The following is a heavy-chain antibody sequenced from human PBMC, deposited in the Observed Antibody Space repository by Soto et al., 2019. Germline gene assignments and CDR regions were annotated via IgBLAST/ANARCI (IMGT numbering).Heavy chain of an antibody. V-gene: IGHV3-30*18. CDR2: ISYDGMIK. Sequence: QAQLVESGGGVVQPGRSLRLSCAASGFTFSNYGMHWVRQAPGKGLEWVAGISYDGMIKYYADSVKGRFTISRDNSRKMLSLEMNSLATEDTAVYFCAKSGRWVQSGTCDIWGQGTLVTASS. J-gene: IGHJ3*02. D-gene: IGHD1-1*01. CDR1: GFTFSNYG. CDR3: AKSGRWVQSGTCDI.